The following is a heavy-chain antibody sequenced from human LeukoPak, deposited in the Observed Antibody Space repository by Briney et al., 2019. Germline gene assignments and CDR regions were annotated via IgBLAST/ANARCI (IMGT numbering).Heavy chain of an antibody. Sequence: SETLSLTCTVSGGSISSYYWSWLRQPPGEGLEGIGYIYYSGSNIYNPSRKSRVTISVDTSKNQFSLKLSFVTAADTAVYYCARARIVVVPAAYFDYWGQGTLVTVSS. V-gene: IGHV4-59*01. CDR3: ARARIVVVPAAYFDY. CDR1: GGSISSYY. CDR2: IYYSGSN. J-gene: IGHJ4*02. D-gene: IGHD2-2*01.